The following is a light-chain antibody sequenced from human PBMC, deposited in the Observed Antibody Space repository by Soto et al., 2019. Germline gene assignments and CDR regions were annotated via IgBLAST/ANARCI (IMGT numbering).Light chain of an antibody. J-gene: IGKJ4*01. CDR1: QDIINY. CDR3: QQYASLPRT. CDR2: DAT. Sequence: DIQMTQSPSSLSASVGDRVTITCQAGQDIINYLSWYQQKPGKAPNLLIYDATNLESGVPSRFSGSGYGTSFTLTISRLQPDDFARYYCQQYASLPRTVGGGTKVEIK. V-gene: IGKV1-33*01.